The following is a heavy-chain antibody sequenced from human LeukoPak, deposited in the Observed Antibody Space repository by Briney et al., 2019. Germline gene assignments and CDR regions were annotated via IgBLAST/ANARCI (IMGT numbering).Heavy chain of an antibody. D-gene: IGHD2-2*01. CDR2: IYHSGST. CDR3: ARARAPGGYCSSTSCSDWFDP. CDR1: GGSISSGGYY. J-gene: IGHJ5*02. Sequence: SETLSLTCTVSGGSISSGGYYWSWIRQPPGKGLEWIGYIYHSGSTYYNPSLKSRVTISVDRSKNQSSLKLSSVTAADTAVYYCARARAPGGYCSSTSCSDWFDPWGQGTLVTVSS. V-gene: IGHV4-30-2*01.